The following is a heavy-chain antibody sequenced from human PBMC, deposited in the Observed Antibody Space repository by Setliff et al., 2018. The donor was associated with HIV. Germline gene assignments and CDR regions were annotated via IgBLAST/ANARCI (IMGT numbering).Heavy chain of an antibody. D-gene: IGHD3-10*01. J-gene: IGHJ4*02. CDR2: IYYSGST. Sequence: PSETLSLTCTVSGASISSGGYYWSWIRQHPGKGLEWIGYIYYSGSTYYNPSLKSRVSMSVDTSENQFSLKLSSVTAADTAVYYCAREKTTLVRGVIIFLIFDYWGQGKLVTVSS. CDR1: GASISSGGYY. V-gene: IGHV4-31*03. CDR3: AREKTTLVRGVIIFLIFDY.